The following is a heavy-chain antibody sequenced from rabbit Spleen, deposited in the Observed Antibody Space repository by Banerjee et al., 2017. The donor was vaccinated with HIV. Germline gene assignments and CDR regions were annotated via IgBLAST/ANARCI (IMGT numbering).Heavy chain of an antibody. D-gene: IGHD4-2*01. V-gene: IGHV1S40*01. CDR2: ISSGGST. Sequence: QSLEESGGGLVQPEGSLTLTCTASGFSFSSSYYMCWVRQAPGKELEWIGYISSGGSTIYASWAKGRFTISKTSSTTVTLQMTSLTAADTATYFCARIYVGSVTSYTTTRLDIWGQGTLVTVS. CDR1: GFSFSSSYY. J-gene: IGHJ3*01. CDR3: ARIYVGSVTSYTTTRLDI.